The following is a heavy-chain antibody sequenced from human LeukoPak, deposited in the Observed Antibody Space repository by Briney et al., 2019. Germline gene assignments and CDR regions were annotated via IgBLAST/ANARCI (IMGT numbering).Heavy chain of an antibody. CDR1: GGSISTYY. D-gene: IGHD3-10*01. V-gene: IGHV4-59*01. CDR3: ARVGSYCFEY. J-gene: IGHJ4*02. CDR2: IHYSGAT. Sequence: SETLSLTCTVAGGSISTYYWSWIRQPPGKGLEWIGYIHYSGATNYNPSLKSRVTMSVDTSKHQFSLKLSSVTAADTAVYYCARVGSYCFEYWGQGTLVTVSS.